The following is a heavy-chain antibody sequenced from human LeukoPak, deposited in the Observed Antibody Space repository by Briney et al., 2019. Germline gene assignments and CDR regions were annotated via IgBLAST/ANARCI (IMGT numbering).Heavy chain of an antibody. V-gene: IGHV4-39*02. CDR1: GGSISGSNYY. Sequence: SETLSLTCPVSGGSISGSNYYWGWIRQPPGKGLEWIGSIYYSGSTYYNPSLKSRVTISVDTSKNQFSLKLSSVTAADTAVYYCARDPGWNYYYYMDVWGKGTTVTVSS. CDR2: IYYSGST. J-gene: IGHJ6*03. D-gene: IGHD2-15*01. CDR3: ARDPGWNYYYYMDV.